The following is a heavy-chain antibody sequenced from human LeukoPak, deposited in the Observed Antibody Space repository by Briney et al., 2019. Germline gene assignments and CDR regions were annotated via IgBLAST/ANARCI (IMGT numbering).Heavy chain of an antibody. V-gene: IGHV3-30-3*01. CDR2: ISYDGSNK. CDR3: AREKSSGYPFDY. Sequence: AGGPLRLSCAASGFTFSSYAMHWVRQAPGKGLEWVAVISYDGSNKYYADSVKGRFTISRDNSKNTLYLQMNSLRAEDTAVYYCAREKSSGYPFDYWGQGTLVTVSS. D-gene: IGHD3-22*01. J-gene: IGHJ4*02. CDR1: GFTFSSYA.